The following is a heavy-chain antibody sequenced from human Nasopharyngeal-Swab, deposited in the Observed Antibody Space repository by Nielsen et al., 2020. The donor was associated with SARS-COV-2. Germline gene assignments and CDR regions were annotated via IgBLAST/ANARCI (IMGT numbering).Heavy chain of an antibody. J-gene: IGHJ4*02. CDR1: GFTFSDYY. V-gene: IGHV3-11*04. CDR2: ISSSGSTI. Sequence: GESLKISCAASGFTFSDYYMSWIRQAPGKGLEWVSYISSSGSTIYYADSVKGRFTISRDNAKNSLYLQMNSLRAEDTAVYYCAANTAMVSSLDYWGQGTLVTVSS. D-gene: IGHD5-18*01. CDR3: AANTAMVSSLDY.